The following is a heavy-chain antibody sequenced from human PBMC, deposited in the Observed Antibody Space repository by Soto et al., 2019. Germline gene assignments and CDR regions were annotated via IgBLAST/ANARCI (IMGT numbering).Heavy chain of an antibody. CDR2: ISWDGGST. CDR3: AKGRMAELLPHLDY. J-gene: IGHJ4*02. Sequence: DVQLVESGGVVVQPGGSLRLSCAASGFTFDDYTMHWVRQAPGKGLEWVSLISWDGGSTYYADSVKGRFTISRDNSKNSLYLQMNSLRTEDTALYYCAKGRMAELLPHLDYWGQGTLVTVSS. V-gene: IGHV3-43*01. CDR1: GFTFDDYT. D-gene: IGHD2-15*01.